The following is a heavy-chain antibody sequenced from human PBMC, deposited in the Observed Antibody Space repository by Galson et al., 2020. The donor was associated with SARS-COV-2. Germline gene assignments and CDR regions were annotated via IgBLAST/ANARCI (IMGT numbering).Heavy chain of an antibody. CDR3: ARGIDGMDGAFDI. D-gene: IGHD3-9*01. Sequence: SETLSLTCTVSGGSISSYYWSWIRQPPGKGLEWIGYIYYSGSTNYNPSLKSRVTISVDTSKNQFSLKLSSVTAADTAVYYCARGIDGMDGAFDIWGQGTMVTVSS. CDR2: IYYSGST. V-gene: IGHV4-59*01. CDR1: GGSISSYY. J-gene: IGHJ3*02.